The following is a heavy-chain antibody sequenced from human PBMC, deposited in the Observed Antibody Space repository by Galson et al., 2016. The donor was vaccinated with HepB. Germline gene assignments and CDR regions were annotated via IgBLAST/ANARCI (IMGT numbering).Heavy chain of an antibody. CDR3: TRDAGSWSWLGD. D-gene: IGHD1-26*01. V-gene: IGHV3-73*01. J-gene: IGHJ4*02. Sequence: SLRLSCTATGFSLTVSAMHWVRQAPGQGLEWIGRIDKEVKGNETAYSVSVEGRFTIARDDTKNRVFLQMDSLKTEDTAMYCGTRDAGSWSWLGDWGRGALVTVAS. CDR2: IDKEVKGNET. CDR1: GFSLTVSA.